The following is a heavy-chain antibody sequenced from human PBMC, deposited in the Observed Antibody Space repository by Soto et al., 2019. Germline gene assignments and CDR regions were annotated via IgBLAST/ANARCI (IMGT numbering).Heavy chain of an antibody. J-gene: IGHJ4*02. CDR1: GFTFSSYW. CDR3: ARVLVVVVPAAIVQYFDY. CDR2: IKQDGSEK. D-gene: IGHD2-2*02. Sequence: GGSLRLSCAASGFTFSSYWMSWVRQAPGKGLEWVANIKQDGSEKYYVDSVKGRFTISRDNAKNSLYLQMNSLRAEDTAVYYCARVLVVVVPAAIVQYFDYWGQGTLVTVSS. V-gene: IGHV3-7*01.